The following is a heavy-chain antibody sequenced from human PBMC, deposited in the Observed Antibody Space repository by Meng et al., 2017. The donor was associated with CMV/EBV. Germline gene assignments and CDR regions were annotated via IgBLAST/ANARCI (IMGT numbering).Heavy chain of an antibody. D-gene: IGHD5-18*01. V-gene: IGHV3-30*02. Sequence: GESLKISCAASGFTFSSYGMHWVRQAPGKGLEWVAFIRYDGSNKYYADSVKGRFTISRDNSKNTLYLQMNRLRAEDTAVYYCAKRKGGYSYGDFDYWGQGTLVTVSS. CDR2: IRYDGSNK. CDR3: AKRKGGYSYGDFDY. J-gene: IGHJ4*02. CDR1: GFTFSSYG.